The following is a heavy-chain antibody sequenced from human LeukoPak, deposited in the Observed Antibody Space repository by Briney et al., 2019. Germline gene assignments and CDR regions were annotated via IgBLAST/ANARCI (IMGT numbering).Heavy chain of an antibody. V-gene: IGHV3-7*01. CDR3: ARLRTCGGSCYHFDY. Sequence: GGSLRLSCALSGFTSGFTFSNSWMSWVRQAPGRGLEWVANIKQDGSGKYYVDSVKGRFTISRDNAKNLLYLQMNNLRAEDSAVYYCARLRTCGGSCYHFDYWGQGTLVTVSS. J-gene: IGHJ4*02. CDR2: IKQDGSGK. CDR1: GFTFSNSW. D-gene: IGHD2-15*01.